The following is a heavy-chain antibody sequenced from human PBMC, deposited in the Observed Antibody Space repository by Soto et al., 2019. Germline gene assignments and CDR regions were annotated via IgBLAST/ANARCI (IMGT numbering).Heavy chain of an antibody. D-gene: IGHD2-8*02. CDR3: ARDQFELVEQADAFDI. CDR2: ISAYNGNT. CDR1: GYTFTSYG. J-gene: IGHJ3*02. V-gene: IGHV1-18*01. Sequence: QVQLVQSGAEVKKPGASVKVSCKASGYTFTSYGISWVRQAPGQGLEWMGWISAYNGNTNYAQKLQGRVTMITATSTSTAYKELRSLISDDTAVYYCARDQFELVEQADAFDIWAQGTMVTVSS.